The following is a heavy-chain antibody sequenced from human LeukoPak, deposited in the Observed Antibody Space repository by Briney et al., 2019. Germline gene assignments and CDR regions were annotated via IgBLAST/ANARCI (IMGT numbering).Heavy chain of an antibody. Sequence: ASVNVSCTASGYTFTSYGISWVRQAPGQGLEWMGWISAYNGNTNYAQKLQGRVTMTTDTSTSTAYMELRSLRSDDTAVYYCARDTMIVVVPYYYGMDVWGQGTTVTVSS. V-gene: IGHV1-18*01. D-gene: IGHD3-22*01. CDR3: ARDTMIVVVPYYYGMDV. J-gene: IGHJ6*02. CDR2: ISAYNGNT. CDR1: GYTFTSYG.